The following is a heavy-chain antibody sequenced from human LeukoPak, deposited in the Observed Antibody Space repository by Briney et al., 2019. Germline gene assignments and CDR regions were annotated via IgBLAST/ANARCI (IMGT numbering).Heavy chain of an antibody. J-gene: IGHJ4*02. Sequence: ASVKVSCKASGNTFTSYDINWVRQATGQGLEWMGWMNPNSGNTGYAQKFQGRVTMTRNTSISTAYMELSSLRSEDTAVYYCARAGNTYYYDSSGYCDYWGQGTLVTVSS. CDR1: GNTFTSYD. V-gene: IGHV1-8*01. D-gene: IGHD3-22*01. CDR2: MNPNSGNT. CDR3: ARAGNTYYYDSSGYCDY.